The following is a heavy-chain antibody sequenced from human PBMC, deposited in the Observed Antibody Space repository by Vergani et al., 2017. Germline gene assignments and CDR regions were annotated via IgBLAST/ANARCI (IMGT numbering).Heavy chain of an antibody. CDR1: GFTFDDYA. D-gene: IGHD3-3*01. CDR3: AREHYDFWSGYYFDY. CDR2: ISWNSGSI. V-gene: IGHV3-9*01. Sequence: EVQLVESGGGLVQPGRSLRLSCAASGFTFDDYAMHWVRQAPGKGLEWVSGISWNSGSIGYADSVKGRFTISRDNAKNTLYPQMNSLRAEDTAVYYCAREHYDFWSGYYFDYWGQGTLVTVSS. J-gene: IGHJ4*02.